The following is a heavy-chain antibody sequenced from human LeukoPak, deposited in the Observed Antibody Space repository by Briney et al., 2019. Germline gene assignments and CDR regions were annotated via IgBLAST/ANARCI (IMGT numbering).Heavy chain of an antibody. CDR1: GGSFCGYH. J-gene: IGHJ4*02. CDR2: INHRGIT. CDR3: ARDPTTVITTPYYFDD. V-gene: IGHV4-34*01. Sequence: SETLSLTCAVSGGSFCGYHWNWVSQVPGKGLEWIGEINHRGITNYNPSLKSRVTISVDTSKNQFSLRLRSVTAADTAVYYCARDPTTVITTPYYFDDWGQGTLVTVSS. D-gene: IGHD4-23*01.